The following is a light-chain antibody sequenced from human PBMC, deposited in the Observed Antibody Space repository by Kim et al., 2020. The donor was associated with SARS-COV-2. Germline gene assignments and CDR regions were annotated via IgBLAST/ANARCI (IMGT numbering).Light chain of an antibody. CDR1: ILTRKY. J-gene: IGLJ2*01. Sequence: PGQTARITCSGDILTRKYARWFQQKPGQAPVLVIYKDTERPSWIPERFSGSTSGTTVTLTISGAQVEDEADYYCYSSTDNQGGLFGGGTQLTVL. CDR3: YSSTDNQGGL. V-gene: IGLV3-27*01. CDR2: KDT.